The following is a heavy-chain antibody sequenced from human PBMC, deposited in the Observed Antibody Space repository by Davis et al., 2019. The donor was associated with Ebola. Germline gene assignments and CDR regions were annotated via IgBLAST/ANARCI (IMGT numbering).Heavy chain of an antibody. Sequence: PGGFLRLSCTVSGGSMTNYYWSWIRQPPGKGLEWIGHVYYTGSTNYNPSLRSRVAISVDTSKNQFSLKVTSVTAADTAVYYCARDTYYSGSGSYFGNTFDSWGQGTTVIVSS. CDR1: GGSMTNYY. J-gene: IGHJ3*01. V-gene: IGHV4-59*01. D-gene: IGHD3-10*01. CDR2: VYYTGST. CDR3: ARDTYYSGSGSYFGNTFDS.